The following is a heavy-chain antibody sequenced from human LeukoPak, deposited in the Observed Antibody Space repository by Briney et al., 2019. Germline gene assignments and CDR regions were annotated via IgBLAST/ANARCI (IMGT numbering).Heavy chain of an antibody. CDR1: GFTFSSYG. Sequence: GGSLRLSCAASGFTFSSYGMHWVRQAPGKGLEWVAFIRYDGSNKYYADSVKGRFTISRDNSKNTLYLQMNSLRAEDTAVYYCAKDKFTVTTFFDYWGQGTLVTVSS. CDR2: IRYDGSNK. D-gene: IGHD4-17*01. V-gene: IGHV3-30*02. J-gene: IGHJ4*02. CDR3: AKDKFTVTTFFDY.